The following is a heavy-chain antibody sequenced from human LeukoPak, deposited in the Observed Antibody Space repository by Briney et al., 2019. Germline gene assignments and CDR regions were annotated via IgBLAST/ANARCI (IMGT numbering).Heavy chain of an antibody. J-gene: IGHJ4*02. Sequence: GGSLRLSCAASGFTFGSSAMSWVRQAPGRVLEWVSGMTMSGDGPYYTDSVKGRFTISRDNSESTLYLQMDNLRAEDTAVYYCARWNGRNSDGTYDHWGQGAPVTVSS. CDR3: ARWNGRNSDGTYDH. CDR1: GFTFGSSA. CDR2: MTMSGDGP. V-gene: IGHV3-23*01. D-gene: IGHD4-23*01.